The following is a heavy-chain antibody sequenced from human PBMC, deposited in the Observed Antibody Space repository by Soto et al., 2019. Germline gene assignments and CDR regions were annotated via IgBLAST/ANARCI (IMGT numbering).Heavy chain of an antibody. V-gene: IGHV1-3*01. Sequence: ASVKVSCKASGYTFTSYAMHWVRQAPGQRLEWMGWINAGNGNTKYSQKFQGRVTITRDTSASTAYMELSSLRSEDTAVYYCARAPLYSSSSLGANFDLWGRGTLVTVSS. CDR1: GYTFTSYA. D-gene: IGHD6-6*01. CDR3: ARAPLYSSSSLGANFDL. J-gene: IGHJ2*01. CDR2: INAGNGNT.